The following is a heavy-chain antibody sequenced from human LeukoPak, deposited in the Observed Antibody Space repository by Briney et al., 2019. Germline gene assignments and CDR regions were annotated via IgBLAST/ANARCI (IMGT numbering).Heavy chain of an antibody. Sequence: SETLSLTCTVSGGSISSYYWTWIRQPPGKGLEWIGYIYYSGSTNYNPSLKSRVTISLDTSKNQFSLKLSSVTAADTAVYYCARQPDKTSGYYYYFDYWGQGTLVTVSS. CDR2: IYYSGST. CDR1: GGSISSYY. J-gene: IGHJ4*02. V-gene: IGHV4-59*08. CDR3: ARQPDKTSGYYYYFDY. D-gene: IGHD3-22*01.